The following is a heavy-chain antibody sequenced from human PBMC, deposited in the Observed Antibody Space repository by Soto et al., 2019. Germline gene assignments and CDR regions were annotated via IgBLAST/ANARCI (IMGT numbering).Heavy chain of an antibody. CDR3: ARKVRDYNFDY. CDR2: INPDSGAT. V-gene: IGHV1-2*02. J-gene: IGHJ4*02. D-gene: IGHD4-17*01. CDR1: GHTFTGYY. Sequence: ASVKVSCKASGHTFTGYYMHWVRQAPGQGLEWMGWINPDSGATKYTQKFQGRVTMTRDTSISTAYMELSRLRSDDTAFYYCARKVRDYNFDYWGQGALVTVS.